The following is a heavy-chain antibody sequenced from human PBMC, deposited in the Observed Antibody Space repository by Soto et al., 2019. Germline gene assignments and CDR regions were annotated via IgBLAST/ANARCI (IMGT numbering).Heavy chain of an antibody. Sequence: GGSLRLSCAASESTFSTYAMTWVRQAPGRGLQWVATISDSGDITYYADSVKGRFTISRDNSKNTLYLQMNSLRAEDTAVYYCAKAQEQWLVLGYWGQGTLVTVSS. CDR3: AKAQEQWLVLGY. CDR1: ESTFSTYA. D-gene: IGHD6-19*01. J-gene: IGHJ4*02. V-gene: IGHV3-23*01. CDR2: ISDSGDIT.